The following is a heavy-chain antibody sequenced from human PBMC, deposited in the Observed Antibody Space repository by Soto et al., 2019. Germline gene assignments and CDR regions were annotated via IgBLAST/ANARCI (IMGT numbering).Heavy chain of an antibody. CDR3: AKDLGGDYGDYVGAFDI. J-gene: IGHJ3*02. V-gene: IGHV3-30*18. CDR2: ISYDGSNK. D-gene: IGHD4-17*01. Sequence: GGSLRLSCAASGFTFSSYGMRRVRQAPGKGLEWVAVISYDGSNKYYADSVKGRFTISRDNSKNTLYLQMNSLRAEDTAVYYCAKDLGGDYGDYVGAFDIWGQGTMVTVSS. CDR1: GFTFSSYG.